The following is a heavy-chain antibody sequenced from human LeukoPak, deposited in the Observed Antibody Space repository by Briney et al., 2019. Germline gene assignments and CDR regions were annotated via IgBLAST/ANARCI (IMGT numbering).Heavy chain of an antibody. CDR1: GFTFSSYG. CDR2: IYSGGNT. CDR3: ARRAGEYSHPYDY. Sequence: GGTLRLSCAASGFTFSSYGMSWVRQAPGKGLEWVSFIYSGGNTHYSDSVKGRFTISRDNSKNTLYLQMNTLRAEDTAVYYCARRAGEYSHPYDYWGQGTLVTVSS. D-gene: IGHD4-17*01. V-gene: IGHV3-23*05. J-gene: IGHJ4*02.